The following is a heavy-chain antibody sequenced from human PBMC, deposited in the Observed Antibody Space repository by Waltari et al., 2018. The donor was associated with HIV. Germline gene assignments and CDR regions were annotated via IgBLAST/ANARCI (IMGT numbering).Heavy chain of an antibody. D-gene: IGHD6-19*01. Sequence: QVQLQESGPGLLKPSETLSLTCSVSGGSINNYYWSWIRQSPGKGLEWIGYIFSSGSTKYNPSFKSRATLSVDTSKNDLSLRLTSVTAADTAVYYCARHGPHADSKGWYTHFDYWGRGTLVIVSS. J-gene: IGHJ4*02. CDR3: ARHGPHADSKGWYTHFDY. V-gene: IGHV4-59*08. CDR2: IFSSGST. CDR1: GGSINNYY.